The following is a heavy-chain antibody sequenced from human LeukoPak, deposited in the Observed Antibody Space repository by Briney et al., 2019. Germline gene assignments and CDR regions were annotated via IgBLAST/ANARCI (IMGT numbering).Heavy chain of an antibody. CDR2: IYYSGST. V-gene: IGHV4-59*01. D-gene: IGHD7-27*01. CDR1: GGSISSYH. Sequence: SETLSLTCTVSGGSISSYHWSWIRQPPGKGLEWIGYIYYSGSTNYNPSLKSRVTISVDTSKNQFSLKLSSVTAADTAVYYCARGNSGEFDYWGQGTLVTVSS. CDR3: ARGNSGEFDY. J-gene: IGHJ4*02.